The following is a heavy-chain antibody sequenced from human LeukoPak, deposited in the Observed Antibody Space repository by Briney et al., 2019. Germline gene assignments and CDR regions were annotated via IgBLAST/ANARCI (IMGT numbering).Heavy chain of an antibody. V-gene: IGHV3-21*01. Sequence: GGSLRLSCAASGFTFSSYSMNWVRQAPGKGLDGVSSISSSSSYIYYADSVKGRFTISRDNAKNSLYLQMNSLRAEDTAVYYCAPAAGTGWFDPWGQGTLVTVSS. D-gene: IGHD6-13*01. CDR2: ISSSSSYI. J-gene: IGHJ5*02. CDR1: GFTFSSYS. CDR3: APAAGTGWFDP.